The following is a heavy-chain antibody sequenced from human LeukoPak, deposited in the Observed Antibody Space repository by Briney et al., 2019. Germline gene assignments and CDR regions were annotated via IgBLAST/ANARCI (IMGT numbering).Heavy chain of an antibody. D-gene: IGHD6-13*01. Sequence: SETLSLTCTVSGGSISSYYWSWIRQPPGKGLEWIGYIYYSGSTNYNPSLKSRVTISVDTSKNQFSLKLSSVTAADTAVYYCARARRSSWGSYFDYWGQGTLVTVSS. CDR3: ARARRSSWGSYFDY. CDR1: GGSISSYY. J-gene: IGHJ4*02. CDR2: IYYSGST. V-gene: IGHV4-59*01.